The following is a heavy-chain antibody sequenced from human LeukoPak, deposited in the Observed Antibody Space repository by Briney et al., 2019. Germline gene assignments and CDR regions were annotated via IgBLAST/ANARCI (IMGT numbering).Heavy chain of an antibody. CDR1: GFTFKNYA. Sequence: PGGSLRLSCATSGFTFKNYAMNWVRQAPGKGLEWVSSISSSSSYIYYADSVKGRFTISRDNAKNSLYLQMNSLRAEDTAVYYCARNYSSSSLAYYYYMDVWGKGTTVTVSS. V-gene: IGHV3-21*01. CDR2: ISSSSSYI. CDR3: ARNYSSSSLAYYYYMDV. J-gene: IGHJ6*03. D-gene: IGHD6-6*01.